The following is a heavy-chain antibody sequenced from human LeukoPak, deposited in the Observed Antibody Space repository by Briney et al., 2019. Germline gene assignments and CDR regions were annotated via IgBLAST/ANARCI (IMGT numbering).Heavy chain of an antibody. D-gene: IGHD3-10*01. CDR1: GYTFTGYY. J-gene: IGHJ4*02. CDR3: ARGKYGSGSSRQSY. V-gene: IGHV1-2*02. Sequence: ASVKVSCKASGYTFTGYYMHWVRQAPGQGLEWMGWINPNSSGTNYAQKFQGRVTMTRDTSISTAYMELSRLRSDDTAVYYCARGKYGSGSSRQSYWGQGTLVTVSS. CDR2: INPNSSGT.